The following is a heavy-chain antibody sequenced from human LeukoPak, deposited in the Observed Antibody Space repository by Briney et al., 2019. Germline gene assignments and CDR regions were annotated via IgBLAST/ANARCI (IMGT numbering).Heavy chain of an antibody. D-gene: IGHD2-2*01. CDR3: AREPDCSSTSCYYENWYFDL. Sequence: SETLSLTCTVSGGSISSSSYYWGWIRQPPGKGLEWIGSIYYSGSTYYNPSLKSRVTMSVDTSKNQFSLKLSSVTAADTAVYYCAREPDCSSTSCYYENWYFDLWGRGTLVTVSS. V-gene: IGHV4-39*07. CDR1: GGSISSSSYY. CDR2: IYYSGST. J-gene: IGHJ2*01.